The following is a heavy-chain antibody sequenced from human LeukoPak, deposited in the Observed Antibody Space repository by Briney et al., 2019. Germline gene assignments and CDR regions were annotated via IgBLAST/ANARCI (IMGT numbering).Heavy chain of an antibody. V-gene: IGHV5-51*01. J-gene: IGHJ4*02. CDR1: GYNFTSYW. D-gene: IGHD2-2*01. Sequence: GASLKISCKASGYNFTSYWIGWVRQMPGKGLEWMGIIYPGDSDTRYSPSFQGQVTISADKSISTAYLQWSSLKASDTAMYYCARGGAGYCSSTSCYGVFDYWGQGTLVTVSS. CDR3: ARGGAGYCSSTSCYGVFDY. CDR2: IYPGDSDT.